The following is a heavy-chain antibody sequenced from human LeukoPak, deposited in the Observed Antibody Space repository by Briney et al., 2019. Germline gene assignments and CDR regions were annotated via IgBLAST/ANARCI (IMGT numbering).Heavy chain of an antibody. D-gene: IGHD4-17*01. J-gene: IGHJ4*02. Sequence: GESLKISCKGSGYSFTSYWIGWVRQMPGKGLEWMGIIYPGDSDTRYSPSFQGQVTISAGKSISTAYLQWSSLKASDTAMYYCARMRHYGDHGDGYFDYWGQGTLVTVSS. CDR3: ARMRHYGDHGDGYFDY. CDR1: GYSFTSYW. CDR2: IYPGDSDT. V-gene: IGHV5-51*01.